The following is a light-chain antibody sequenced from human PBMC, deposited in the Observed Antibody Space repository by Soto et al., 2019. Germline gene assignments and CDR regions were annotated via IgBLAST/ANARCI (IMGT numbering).Light chain of an antibody. Sequence: AVRQPVVLGRSVGLASTMSSTGTSSVVGGYDYVSWYQQYPGKAPKLMIYEGNKRPSGVSDRFSGYKSGYTASLTISGLQAEDEAEYYCCSHAGASTYVVFGGGTK. V-gene: IGLV2-23*01. J-gene: IGLJ2*01. CDR3: CSHAGASTYVV. CDR2: EGN. CDR1: SSVVGGYDY.